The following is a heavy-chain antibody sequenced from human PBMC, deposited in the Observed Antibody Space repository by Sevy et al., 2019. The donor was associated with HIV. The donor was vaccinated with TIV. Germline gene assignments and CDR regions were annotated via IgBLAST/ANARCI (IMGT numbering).Heavy chain of an antibody. J-gene: IGHJ3*01. V-gene: IGHV3-66*02. CDR3: ATDVYCGGDCQSH. D-gene: IGHD2-21*02. CDR2: IYSGGST. Sequence: GGSLRLSCAASGFTVSSNYMSWVRQAPGKGLEWVSVIYSGGSTYYADSVKGRFTISRDSSNNTLYLQTNSLRAEDTAVYYCATDVYCGGDCQSHWGQGTMVTVSS. CDR1: GFTVSSNY.